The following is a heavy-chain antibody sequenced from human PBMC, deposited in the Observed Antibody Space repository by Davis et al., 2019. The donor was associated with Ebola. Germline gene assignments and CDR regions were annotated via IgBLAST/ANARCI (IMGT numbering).Heavy chain of an antibody. CDR3: ARVRAAAAHSYGMDV. V-gene: IGHV3-23*01. CDR2: ASGSGETT. J-gene: IGHJ6*04. CDR1: GVPFSKYA. Sequence: GESLKISCVVSGVPFSKYAMSWVRQVPGKGLEWVSGASGSGETTYYAHSVKGRFTISRDNAKNSLYLQMNSLRAEETAVYYCARVRAAAAHSYGMDVWGKGTTVTVSS. D-gene: IGHD6-13*01.